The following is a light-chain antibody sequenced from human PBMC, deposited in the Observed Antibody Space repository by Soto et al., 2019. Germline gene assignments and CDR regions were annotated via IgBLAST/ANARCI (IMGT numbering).Light chain of an antibody. V-gene: IGLV2-8*01. J-gene: IGLJ1*01. CDR3: SSYTDSSNYV. Sequence: QSVLTQPPSASGSPGQSVTISCTGTSSDIGGYNSVSWYQQHPGKAPRLMIYEVNKRPSGVPDRFSGSKSGYTASLTVSGLQTEDEADYYCSSYTDSSNYVFGTGTKVTVL. CDR1: SSDIGGYNS. CDR2: EVN.